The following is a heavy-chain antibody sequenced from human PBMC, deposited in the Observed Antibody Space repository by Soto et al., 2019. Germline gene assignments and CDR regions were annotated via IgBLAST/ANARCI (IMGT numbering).Heavy chain of an antibody. Sequence: GSLRLSCAASGFTFSSYAMSWVRQAPGKGLEWVSAISGSGGSTYYADSVKGRFTISRDNSKNTLYLQMNSLRAEDTAVYYCAKGYCSSTSCSTRDYYYYYMDVWGKGTTVTVSS. J-gene: IGHJ6*03. V-gene: IGHV3-23*01. CDR1: GFTFSSYA. D-gene: IGHD2-2*01. CDR2: ISGSGGST. CDR3: AKGYCSSTSCSTRDYYYYYMDV.